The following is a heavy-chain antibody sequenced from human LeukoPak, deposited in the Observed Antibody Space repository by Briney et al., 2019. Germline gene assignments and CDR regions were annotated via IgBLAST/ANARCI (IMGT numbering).Heavy chain of an antibody. J-gene: IGHJ4*02. CDR2: INPSGGST. Sequence: ASVKVSCKASGYTFTSYYMHWVRQAPGQGLEWMGIINPSGGSTSYAQKLQGRVTMTTDTSTSTAYMELRSLRSDDTAVYYCARDPARLRLGYSYGPFPDYWGQGTLVTVSS. D-gene: IGHD5-18*01. V-gene: IGHV1-46*01. CDR3: ARDPARLRLGYSYGPFPDY. CDR1: GYTFTSYY.